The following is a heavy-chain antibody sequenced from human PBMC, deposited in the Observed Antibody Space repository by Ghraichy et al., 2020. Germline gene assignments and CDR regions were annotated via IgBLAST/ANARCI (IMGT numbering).Heavy chain of an antibody. CDR3: ARGVAMIVGNWFDP. CDR1: GGSISSGSYY. J-gene: IGHJ5*02. Sequence: SETLSLTCTVSGGSISSGSYYWSWIRQPAGKGLEWIGRIYTSGSTNYNPSLKSRVTIPVDTSKNQFSLKLSSVTAADTAVYYCARGVAMIVGNWFDPWGQGTLVTVSS. CDR2: IYTSGST. V-gene: IGHV4-61*02. D-gene: IGHD3-22*01.